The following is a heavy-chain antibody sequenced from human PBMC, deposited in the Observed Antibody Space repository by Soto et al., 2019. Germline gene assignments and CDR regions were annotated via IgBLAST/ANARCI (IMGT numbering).Heavy chain of an antibody. D-gene: IGHD2-2*01. CDR2: MNPNSGNT. J-gene: IGHJ5*02. CDR1: GYTFTSYD. CDR3: ASPTRCSSTSCRNWFDP. Sequence: ASVKVSCKASGYTFTSYDINWVRQATGQGLEWMGWMNPNSGNTGYAQKFQGRVTMTRNTSISTAYMELSSLRSEDTAVYYCASPTRCSSTSCRNWFDPWGQGTLVTVSS. V-gene: IGHV1-8*01.